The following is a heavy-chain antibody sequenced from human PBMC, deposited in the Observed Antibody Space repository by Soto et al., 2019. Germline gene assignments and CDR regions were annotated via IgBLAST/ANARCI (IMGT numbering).Heavy chain of an antibody. J-gene: IGHJ4*02. D-gene: IGHD1-20*01. Sequence: GGSLRLSCAASGFTFSSYAMSWVRQAPGKGLEWVSAISGSGGSTYYTDSVKGRFTISRDNSKNTLYLQMNSLRAEDTAVYYCAKDPRDNWNDPSWPCYFDYWGQGTLVTVSS. V-gene: IGHV3-23*01. CDR1: GFTFSSYA. CDR3: AKDPRDNWNDPSWPCYFDY. CDR2: ISGSGGST.